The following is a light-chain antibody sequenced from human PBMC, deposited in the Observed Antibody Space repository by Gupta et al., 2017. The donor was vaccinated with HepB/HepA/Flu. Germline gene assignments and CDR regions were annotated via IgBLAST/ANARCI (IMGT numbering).Light chain of an antibody. J-gene: IGKJ1*01. V-gene: IGKV1-5*03. CDR1: QNINIY. CDR3: QQYGDRSRS. Sequence: DIQMTQSPSILSASVGDRVTITCRASQNINIYLAWYQQKPGKAPKLLIYKASNLESGVPSRFRGSGSGTEFTLTFSSLQPDDFATYYCQQYGDRSRSFGQGTKVEVK. CDR2: KAS.